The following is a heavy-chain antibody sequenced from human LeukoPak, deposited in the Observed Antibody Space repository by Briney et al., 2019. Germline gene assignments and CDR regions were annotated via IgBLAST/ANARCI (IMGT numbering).Heavy chain of an antibody. CDR3: AKDLYTYYYDSSGYYWDY. CDR2: ISGSGGST. Sequence: GGSLRLACAAAGFTVSSYAMSWVRQAPGKGLEWVSAISGSGGSTYYADSVKGPFTLSRHNSKNTLYLQIISLIAEHTAVYYCAKDLYTYYYDSSGYYWDYWGQGTLVTVSS. V-gene: IGHV3-23*01. CDR1: GFTVSSYA. D-gene: IGHD3-22*01. J-gene: IGHJ4*02.